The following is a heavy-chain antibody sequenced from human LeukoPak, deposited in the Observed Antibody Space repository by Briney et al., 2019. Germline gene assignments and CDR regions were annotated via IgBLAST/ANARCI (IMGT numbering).Heavy chain of an antibody. CDR2: ISYDGSSK. Sequence: GGSLRLSCAASGFTFSSYAMHWVRQAPGKGLEWVAVISYDGSSKYYADSVKGRFTISRDNSKNTLYLQMNSLRAEDTAVYYCARDRRAPVRGYFDYWGQGTLVTVSS. CDR1: GFTFSSYA. V-gene: IGHV3-30*01. CDR3: ARDRRAPVRGYFDY. J-gene: IGHJ4*02. D-gene: IGHD1-26*01.